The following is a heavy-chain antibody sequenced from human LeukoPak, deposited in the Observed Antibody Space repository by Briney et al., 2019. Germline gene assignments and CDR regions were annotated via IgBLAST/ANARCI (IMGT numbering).Heavy chain of an antibody. D-gene: IGHD5-12*01. CDR3: ARDHGQWIYWTDGMDV. CDR2: ISGSGGST. Sequence: GGSLRLSCAASGFTFSSYAMSWVRQAPGKGLEWVSAISGSGGSTYYADSVKGRFTISRDNSKNMLYLQMNSLRAEDTAVYYCARDHGQWIYWTDGMDVWGQGTTVTVCS. CDR1: GFTFSSYA. J-gene: IGHJ6*02. V-gene: IGHV3-23*01.